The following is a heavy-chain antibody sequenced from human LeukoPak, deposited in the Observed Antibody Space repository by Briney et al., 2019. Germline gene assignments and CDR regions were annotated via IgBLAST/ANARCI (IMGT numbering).Heavy chain of an antibody. CDR2: IWYGGSNK. CDR1: GFTFSSYG. CDR3: AKSSDYDFWSGYSFPDY. J-gene: IGHJ4*02. V-gene: IGHV3-30*18. D-gene: IGHD3-3*01. Sequence: GRSLRLSCAASGFTFSSYGMHWVRQAPGKGLEWVAVIWYGGSNKYYADSVKGRFTISRDNSKNTLYLQMNSLRAEDTAVYYCAKSSDYDFWSGYSFPDYWGQGTLVTVSS.